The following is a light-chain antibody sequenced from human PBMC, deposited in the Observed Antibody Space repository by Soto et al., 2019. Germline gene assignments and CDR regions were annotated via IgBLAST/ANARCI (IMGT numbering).Light chain of an antibody. J-gene: IGKJ2*01. CDR2: DAS. CDR1: QDISNY. CDR3: QQFDDLPYT. Sequence: DIQMTQSPSSLSVSVGDRVTITCQASQDISNYVNWYQQKPGKAPNLLIYDASNLKTRVPSRFSGSRSETHFTFTISSLQHEDIATYFCQQFDDLPYTFGQGTKLDIK. V-gene: IGKV1-33*01.